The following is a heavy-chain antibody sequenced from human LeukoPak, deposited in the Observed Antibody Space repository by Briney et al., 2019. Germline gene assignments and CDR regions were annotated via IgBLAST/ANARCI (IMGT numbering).Heavy chain of an antibody. CDR2: IYYSGST. D-gene: IGHD3-10*01. J-gene: IGHJ5*02. CDR3: ARSPQSLWFGANWFDP. Sequence: SETLSLTCTVSGGSISSYYWSWIRQPPGKGLEWIGYIYYSGSTNYNPSLKSRVTISVDTSKNQFSLKLSSVTAADTAVYYCARSPQSLWFGANWFDPWGQGTLVTVSS. V-gene: IGHV4-59*08. CDR1: GGSISSYY.